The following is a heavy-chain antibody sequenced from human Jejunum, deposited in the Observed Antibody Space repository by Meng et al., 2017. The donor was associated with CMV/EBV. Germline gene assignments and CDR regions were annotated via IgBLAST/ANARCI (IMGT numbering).Heavy chain of an antibody. CDR3: AGQVDWGPNGAFDV. CDR1: GSSYATSW. Sequence: GSSYATSWVPWVRQKPREGVAWMRVIFPRNSDTEYDPSWQSEVTDSANKSITTAYLRWSGLQASDTGMYFCAGQVDWGPNGAFDVWGQGTMVTVSS. V-gene: IGHV5-51*01. J-gene: IGHJ3*01. D-gene: IGHD3-16*01. CDR2: IFPRNSDT.